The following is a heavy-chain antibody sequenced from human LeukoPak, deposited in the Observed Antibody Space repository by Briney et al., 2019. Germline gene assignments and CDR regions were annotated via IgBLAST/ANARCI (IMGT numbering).Heavy chain of an antibody. CDR1: GGSISSYC. CDR3: ARDRLGIAGEFDY. CDR2: IYYSGST. Sequence: SETLSLTCTVSGGSISSYCWSWIRQPPGKGLEWIGYIYYSGSTNYNPSLKSRVTISVDTSKNQFSLKLSSVTAADTAVYYCARDRLGIAGEFDYWGQGTLVTVSS. D-gene: IGHD6-13*01. V-gene: IGHV4-59*01. J-gene: IGHJ4*02.